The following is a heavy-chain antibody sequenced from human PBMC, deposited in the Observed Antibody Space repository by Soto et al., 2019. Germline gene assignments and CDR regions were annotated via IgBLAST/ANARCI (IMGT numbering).Heavy chain of an antibody. D-gene: IGHD3-3*01. V-gene: IGHV1-3*01. CDR2: INAGNGNT. CDR1: GYTFTSYA. CDR3: ARGGLLRFLEWLPSAEYFQH. Sequence: RASVKVSCKASGYTFTSYAMHWVRQAPGQRLEWMGWINAGNGNTKYSQKFQGRVTITRDTSASTAYMELSSLRSEDTAVYYCARGGLLRFLEWLPSAEYFQHWGQGTLVTVSS. J-gene: IGHJ1*01.